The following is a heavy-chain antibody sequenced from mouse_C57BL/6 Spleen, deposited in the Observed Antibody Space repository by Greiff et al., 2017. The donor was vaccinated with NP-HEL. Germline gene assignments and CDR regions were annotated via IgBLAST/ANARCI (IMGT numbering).Heavy chain of an antibody. D-gene: IGHD4-1*01. Sequence: EVKVVESEGGLVQPGSSMKLSCTASGFTFSDYYMAWVRQVPEKGLEWVANINYDGSSTYYLDSLKSRFIISRDNAKNILYLQRSSLKAEDTATYDCARESGKGFDYWGKGTTLTVSS. CDR3: ARESGKGFDY. CDR2: INYDGSST. J-gene: IGHJ2*01. V-gene: IGHV5-16*01. CDR1: GFTFSDYY.